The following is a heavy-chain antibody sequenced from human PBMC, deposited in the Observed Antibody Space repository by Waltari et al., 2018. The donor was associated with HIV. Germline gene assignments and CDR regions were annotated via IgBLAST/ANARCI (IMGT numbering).Heavy chain of an antibody. J-gene: IGHJ4*02. CDR3: TTVGGGTRDY. D-gene: IGHD3-16*01. Sequence: EVLLVQFGGGLGKPGGSFGLSWAASGFTFNDSWLSWVRQAPGKGVELVGRIKSNTDGGTTDYAAPVKGRFTISRDDSKTTLYLEMNSLKTEDTAVYYCTTVGGGTRDYWGQGTLITVSS. CDR1: GFTFNDSW. V-gene: IGHV3-15*01. CDR2: IKSNTDGGTT.